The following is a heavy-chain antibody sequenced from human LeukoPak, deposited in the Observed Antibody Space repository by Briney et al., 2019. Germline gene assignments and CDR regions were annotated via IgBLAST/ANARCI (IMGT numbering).Heavy chain of an antibody. CDR1: GGTFSSYA. Sequence: SVKVSCKASGGTFSSYAISWVRQAPGQGLEWMGGIIPIFGTANYAQKFQGRVTITADESTSTAYMGLSSLRSEDTAVYYCARAGYYDSSGYYWDYWGQGTLVTVSS. CDR3: ARAGYYDSSGYYWDY. D-gene: IGHD3-22*01. V-gene: IGHV1-69*13. CDR2: IIPIFGTA. J-gene: IGHJ4*02.